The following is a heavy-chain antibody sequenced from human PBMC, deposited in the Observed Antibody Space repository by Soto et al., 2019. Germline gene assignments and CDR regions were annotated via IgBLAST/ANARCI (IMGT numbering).Heavy chain of an antibody. Sequence: SETLSLTCSVSGYSISSGYFWGWIRQPPGKGLEWIATIYHSGSTYYSPSLKSRVAISVDTSNNQFSLELNSVTAADTAVYYCARVLSENWFDPWGQGSLVTVSS. CDR2: IYHSGST. CDR3: ARVLSENWFDP. CDR1: GYSISSGYF. J-gene: IGHJ5*02. V-gene: IGHV4-38-2*02.